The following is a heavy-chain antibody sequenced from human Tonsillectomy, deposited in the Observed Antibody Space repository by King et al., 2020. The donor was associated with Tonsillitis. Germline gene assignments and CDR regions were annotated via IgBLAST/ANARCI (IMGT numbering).Heavy chain of an antibody. CDR1: GFTFSNYW. J-gene: IGHJ4*02. D-gene: IGHD6-25*01. CDR2: IDTDGSTT. V-gene: IGHV3-74*01. Sequence: VQLVESGGGLVQPGGSLRLSCAASGFTFSNYWMHWVRQAPGKGLVWVSHIDTDGSTTAYADSVKGRFTISRDNAKNTLYRQVNSLRAEDTAVYYCTRSSPWSGSGQYFFNYWGQGTLVTVSS. CDR3: TRSSPWSGSGQYFFNY.